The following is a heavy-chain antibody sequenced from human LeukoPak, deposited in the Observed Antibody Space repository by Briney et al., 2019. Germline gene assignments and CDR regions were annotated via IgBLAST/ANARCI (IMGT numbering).Heavy chain of an antibody. D-gene: IGHD6-19*01. CDR3: ARGSIAVAGTDY. CDR2: MNPNSGNT. J-gene: IGHJ4*02. CDR1: GYTFTSYD. Sequence: ASVKVSCKASGYTFTSYDINWVRQATGQGLEWMGWMNPNSGNTGYAQKFQGRVTMTRNTSISTAYMGLSSLRSEDTAVYYCARGSIAVAGTDYWGQGTLVTVSS. V-gene: IGHV1-8*01.